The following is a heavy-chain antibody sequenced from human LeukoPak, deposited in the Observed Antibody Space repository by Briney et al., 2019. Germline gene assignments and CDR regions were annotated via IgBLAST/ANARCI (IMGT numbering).Heavy chain of an antibody. CDR1: GGSISSYY. V-gene: IGHV4-59*01. CDR2: IYYSGST. J-gene: IGHJ2*01. Sequence: SETLSLTCTVSGGSISSYYWSWIRQPPGKGLEWTGYIYYSGSTNYNPSLKSRVTISVDTSKNQFSLKLSSVTAADTAVYYCAGRNYDFWSGYYTIPNWYFDLWGRGTLVTVSS. CDR3: AGRNYDFWSGYYTIPNWYFDL. D-gene: IGHD3-3*01.